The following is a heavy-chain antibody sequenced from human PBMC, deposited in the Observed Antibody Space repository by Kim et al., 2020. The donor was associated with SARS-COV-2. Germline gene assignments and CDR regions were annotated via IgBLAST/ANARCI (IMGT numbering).Heavy chain of an antibody. V-gene: IGHV3-21*01. D-gene: IGHD3-16*01. Sequence: GGSLRLSCAASGFTFSSYSMNWVRQAPGKWLEWVSSISSSSSYIYYADSVKGRFTISRDNAKNSLYLQMNSLRAEDTAVYYCVRDGGTHPFLRYYYMDVWGKGTTVTVSS. CDR3: VRDGGTHPFLRYYYMDV. J-gene: IGHJ6*03. CDR1: GFTFSSYS. CDR2: ISSSSSYI.